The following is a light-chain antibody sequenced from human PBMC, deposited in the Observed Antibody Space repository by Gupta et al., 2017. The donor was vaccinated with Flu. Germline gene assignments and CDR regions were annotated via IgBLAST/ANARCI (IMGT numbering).Light chain of an antibody. CDR3: QQYNNWPRT. CDR1: QSVSSN. J-gene: IGKJ1*01. V-gene: IGKV3-15*01. CDR2: GAS. Sequence: VMTQSPATLSVSPGERATLSCRASQSVSSNLAWYQQKPGQAPRLLIYGASTRATGIPARLSGSGSGTEFTLTISSLQSEDFAVYYCQQYNNWPRTFGQGTKVEIK.